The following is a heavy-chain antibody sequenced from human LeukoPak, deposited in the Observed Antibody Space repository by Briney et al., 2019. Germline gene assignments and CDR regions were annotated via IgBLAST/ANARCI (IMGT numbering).Heavy chain of an antibody. V-gene: IGHV4-4*07. D-gene: IGHD6-19*01. CDR3: AREIVAGLGVSFDI. J-gene: IGHJ3*02. CDR1: GGSTSSYY. Sequence: SETLSLTCTVSGGSTSSYYWSWLRQPAGKEPEWIGRIYPLETTNYNPSLKSRVAISVDTSKNQFSLKLSSVTAADTAVYYCAREIVAGLGVSFDIWGQGTMVTVSS. CDR2: IYPLETT.